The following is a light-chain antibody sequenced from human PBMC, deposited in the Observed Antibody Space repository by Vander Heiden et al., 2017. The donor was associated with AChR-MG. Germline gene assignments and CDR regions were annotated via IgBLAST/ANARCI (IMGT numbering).Light chain of an antibody. CDR1: SRDLGDHSC. Sequence: QSALTQPAPVSRSPGQSITISCPGSSRDLGDHSCVSWNQQHPGKAPKLWILYDTIRPSGVSPGFAGSRTGNTASLTISGLQAEDEADDYCSSDTSTTILFGGGTKLTVL. CDR3: SSDTSTTIL. CDR2: YDT. J-gene: IGLJ3*02. V-gene: IGLV2-14*03.